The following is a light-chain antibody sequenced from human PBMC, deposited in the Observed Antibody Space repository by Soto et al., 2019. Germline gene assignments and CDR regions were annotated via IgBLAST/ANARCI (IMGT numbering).Light chain of an antibody. CDR1: QSISSY. Sequence: DIHMTQSPSILSASVGDRVIITCRASQSISSYLNWYQQKPGKAPKLLIYAASSLQSGVPSRFSGSGSGTDFTLTISSLQPEDFATYYCQQSYSTPRTFGQGTKVDIK. J-gene: IGKJ1*01. V-gene: IGKV1-39*01. CDR2: AAS. CDR3: QQSYSTPRT.